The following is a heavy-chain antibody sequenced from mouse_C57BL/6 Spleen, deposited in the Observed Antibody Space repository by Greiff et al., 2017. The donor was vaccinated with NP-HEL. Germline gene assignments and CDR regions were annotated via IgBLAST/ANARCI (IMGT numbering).Heavy chain of an antibody. J-gene: IGHJ2*01. CDR1: GFTFIDYY. V-gene: IGHV7-3*01. CDR3: ARYRGRAYYFDY. D-gene: IGHD3-3*01. CDR2: IRNKANGYTT. Sequence: EVKLVESGAGLVQPGGSLSLSCAASGFTFIDYYMSWVRQPPGKALEWMGFIRNKANGYTTEYSVSVKGRFTISRDNSQSILYLRMNALRTEDIAACYSARYRGRAYYFDYWGQGTTVTVSS.